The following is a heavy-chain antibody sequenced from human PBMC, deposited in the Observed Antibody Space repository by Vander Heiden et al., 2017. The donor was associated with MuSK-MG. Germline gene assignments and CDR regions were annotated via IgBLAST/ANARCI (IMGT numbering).Heavy chain of an antibody. CDR1: VGSISRSNW. J-gene: IGHJ3*02. CDR2: IYHSGST. V-gene: IGHV4-4*02. D-gene: IGHD4-17*01. CDR3: ARDYVGEPEAPDAFDI. Sequence: QVQLQESGPGLVKPSGTLSLTCAVSVGSISRSNWWSWVRQPPGKGLEWIGEIYHSGSTNYNPSLKSRVTISVDKSKNQFSLKLSSVTAADTAVYYCARDYVGEPEAPDAFDIWGQGTMVTVSS.